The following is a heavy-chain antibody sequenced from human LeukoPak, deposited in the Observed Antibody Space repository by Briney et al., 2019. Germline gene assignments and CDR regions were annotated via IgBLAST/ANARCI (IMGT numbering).Heavy chain of an antibody. V-gene: IGHV4-4*02. CDR3: ARAGVGNWFDP. J-gene: IGHJ5*02. Sequence: PSGTLSLTCGVSGGSITSTNYWTWVRQPPGKGLEWIGEVNLQGSTNYNPSLMGRVAISVDMSENHISLQLTSVTAADTAVYYCARAGVGNWFDPWGQGTLVTVSS. CDR2: VNLQGST. D-gene: IGHD3-10*01. CDR1: GGSITSTNY.